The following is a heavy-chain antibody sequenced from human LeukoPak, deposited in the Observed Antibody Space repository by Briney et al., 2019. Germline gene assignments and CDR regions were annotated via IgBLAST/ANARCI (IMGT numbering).Heavy chain of an antibody. V-gene: IGHV4-39*07. CDR2: IYYSGST. J-gene: IGHJ4*02. D-gene: IGHD1-26*01. CDR3: ARDQSGSYPVPLYYFDD. CDR1: GGSISSSSYY. Sequence: KTSETLSLTCTVSGGSISSSSYYWGWIRQPPGKGLEWIGSIYYSGSTYYNPSLKSRVTISVDTSKNQFSLKLSSVTAADTAVYYCARDQSGSYPVPLYYFDDWGQGTLVTVSS.